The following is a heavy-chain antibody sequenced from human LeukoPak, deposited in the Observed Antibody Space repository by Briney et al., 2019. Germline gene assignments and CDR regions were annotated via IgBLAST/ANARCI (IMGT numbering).Heavy chain of an antibody. CDR2: IIPIFGTA. CDR1: GGTFSSYA. J-gene: IGHJ4*02. CDR3: ARAADVPLEWLFYFDY. Sequence: SVKVSCKASGGTFSSYAISWVRQAPGQGLEWMGGIIPIFGTANYAQKFQGRVTITADESTSTAYMELNSLRAEDTAVYYCARAADVPLEWLFYFDYWGQGTLVTVSS. D-gene: IGHD3-3*01. V-gene: IGHV1-69*13.